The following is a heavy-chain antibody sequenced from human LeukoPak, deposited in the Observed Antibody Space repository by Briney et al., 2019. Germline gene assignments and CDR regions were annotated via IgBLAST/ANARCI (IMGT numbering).Heavy chain of an antibody. J-gene: IGHJ4*02. CDR2: INPNSGGT. CDR1: GYTFTGYY. D-gene: IGHD2-2*01. Sequence: ASVKVSCKASGYTFTGYYMHWVRQAPGQGLEWMGWINPNSGGTNYAQKFQGRVTMARDTSISTAYMELSRLRSDDTAVYYRASLGYCSSTSCYPSRYWGQGTLVTVSS. V-gene: IGHV1-2*02. CDR3: ASLGYCSSTSCYPSRY.